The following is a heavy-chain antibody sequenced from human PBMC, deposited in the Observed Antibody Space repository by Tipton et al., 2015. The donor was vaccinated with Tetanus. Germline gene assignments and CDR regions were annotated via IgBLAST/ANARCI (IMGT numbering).Heavy chain of an antibody. J-gene: IGHJ4*01. CDR3: ARERVFSYSYGRPYLDH. Sequence: SLRLSCAASGFTFSNYWMSWVRQAPGKGLEWVSRINSDGSSTRNADSVKGRFTISRDNAKNTLYLQMNSLRAEDTAVYYCARERVFSYSYGRPYLDHWGQGTLVTVSS. V-gene: IGHV3-74*01. CDR2: INSDGSST. CDR1: GFTFSNYW. D-gene: IGHD5-18*01.